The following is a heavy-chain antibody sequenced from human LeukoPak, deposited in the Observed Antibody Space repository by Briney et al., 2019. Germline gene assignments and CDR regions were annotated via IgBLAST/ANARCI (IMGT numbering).Heavy chain of an antibody. V-gene: IGHV3-66*01. CDR3: ARGSDYYDY. D-gene: IGHD3-22*01. CDR1: GFTFSSYE. CDR2: FYSATST. Sequence: GGSLRLSCAASGFTFSSYEMNWVRQAPGKGLEWVSLFYSATSTYYADSVKGRFTISRDNSKNTLYLQMNSLRAEDTAVYYCARGSDYYDYWGQGTLVTVSS. J-gene: IGHJ4*02.